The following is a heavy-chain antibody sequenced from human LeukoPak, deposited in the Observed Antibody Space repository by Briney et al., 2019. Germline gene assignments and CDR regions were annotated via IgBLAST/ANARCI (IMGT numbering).Heavy chain of an antibody. CDR2: IYHSGST. Sequence: PSETLSLTCTVSGGSITTYYWSWIRQPPGKGLEWIGYIYHSGSTNYNPSLKSRVTISVDTSKNQFSLKLSSVTAADTAVYYCARGGGYASPIGYWGQGALVTVSS. CDR3: ARGGGYASPIGY. J-gene: IGHJ4*02. D-gene: IGHD5-12*01. CDR1: GGSITTYY. V-gene: IGHV4-59*01.